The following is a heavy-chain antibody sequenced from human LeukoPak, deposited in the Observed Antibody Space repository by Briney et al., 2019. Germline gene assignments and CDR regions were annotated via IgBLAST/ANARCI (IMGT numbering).Heavy chain of an antibody. CDR1: GFTFSSHG. CDR2: ISPSGGIT. D-gene: IGHD6-19*01. J-gene: IGHJ4*02. V-gene: IGHV3-23*01. Sequence: PGGSLRLSCAASGFTFSSHGMNWVRQAPGKGLEWVSGISPSGGITYYTDSVKGRFTISRDNSKNTLYLQMNSLRAEDTAVYYCARDRQWLVYFDYWGQGTLVTVSS. CDR3: ARDRQWLVYFDY.